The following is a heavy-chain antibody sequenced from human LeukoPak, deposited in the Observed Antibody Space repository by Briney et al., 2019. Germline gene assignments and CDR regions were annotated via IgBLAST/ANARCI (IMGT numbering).Heavy chain of an antibody. CDR2: IYYSGST. J-gene: IGHJ5*02. CDR3: ARVFAASSWTREYNWFDP. CDR1: GGSISSYY. Sequence: PSETLSLTCTVSGGSISSYYWSWIRQPPGKGLEWIGYIYYSGSTNYNPSLKSRVTISVDTSKNQFSLKLSSVTAADTAVYYCARVFAASSWTREYNWFDPWGQGTLVTVSS. D-gene: IGHD6-13*01. V-gene: IGHV4-59*01.